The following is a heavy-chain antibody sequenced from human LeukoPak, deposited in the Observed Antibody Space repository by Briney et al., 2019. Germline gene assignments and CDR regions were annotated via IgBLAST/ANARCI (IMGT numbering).Heavy chain of an antibody. Sequence: ASVNVSCKASGYTFTSYGISWVRQAPGQGLEWMGWISGYNGNTNYAQKVQGRVTMTTDTSTSTAYMELRSLRSDDTAVYYCARDVGYCSSTSCYASPIFDYWGQGTLVTVSS. CDR1: GYTFTSYG. V-gene: IGHV1-18*01. CDR3: ARDVGYCSSTSCYASPIFDY. D-gene: IGHD2-2*01. CDR2: ISGYNGNT. J-gene: IGHJ4*02.